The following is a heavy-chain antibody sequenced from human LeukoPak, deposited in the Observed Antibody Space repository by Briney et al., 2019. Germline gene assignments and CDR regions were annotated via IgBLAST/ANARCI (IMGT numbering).Heavy chain of an antibody. V-gene: IGHV3-74*01. CDR1: EFTFNAYW. Sequence: GGSLRLSCAVSEFTFNAYWIHWVRQTPGKGLVWVRGVNNVGNRTHYADSVKGRFTISRDNGKSTVYLQMNSLRVDDTAVYFCARDLGGPFDYWGQGSLVTVSS. CDR2: VNNVGNRT. J-gene: IGHJ4*02. CDR3: ARDLGGPFDY.